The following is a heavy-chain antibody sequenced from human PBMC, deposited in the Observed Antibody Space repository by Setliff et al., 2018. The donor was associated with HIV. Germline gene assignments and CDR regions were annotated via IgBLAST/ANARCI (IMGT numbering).Heavy chain of an antibody. J-gene: IGHJ4*01. CDR1: GFTFSNAW. CDR2: IKSISDGATT. D-gene: IGHD3-3*01. V-gene: IGHV3-15*01. Sequence: LRLSCAASGFTFSNAWTSWVRQAPGKGLEWIGRIKSISDGATTDYAAPVEGRFAISRDDSNNTLYLQMNSLKTEDTAVYYCTTTLRTRNFWSGYSVLSDYWGQGTLVTVSS. CDR3: TTTLRTRNFWSGYSVLSDY.